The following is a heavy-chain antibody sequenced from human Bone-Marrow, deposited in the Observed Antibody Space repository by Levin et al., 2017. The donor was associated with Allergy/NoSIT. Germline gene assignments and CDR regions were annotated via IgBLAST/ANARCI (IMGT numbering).Heavy chain of an antibody. V-gene: IGHV1-8*01. CDR3: ARGMGYYDSSGYHGGYYGMDV. J-gene: IGHJ6*02. D-gene: IGHD3-22*01. CDR1: GYTFTSYD. CDR2: MNPNSGNT. Sequence: ASVKVSCKASGYTFTSYDINWVRQATGQGLEWMGWMNPNSGNTGYAQKFQGRVTMTRNTSISTAYMELSSLRSEDTAVYYCARGMGYYDSSGYHGGYYGMDVWGQGTTVTVSS.